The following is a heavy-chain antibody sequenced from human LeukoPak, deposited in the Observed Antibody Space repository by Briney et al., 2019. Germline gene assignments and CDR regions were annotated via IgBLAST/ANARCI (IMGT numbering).Heavy chain of an antibody. D-gene: IGHD6-13*01. CDR3: ARVPELGYSSSWYPRGPGGMDV. Sequence: PSETLSLTCTVSGGSISSSSYYWGWIRQPPGKGLEWIGSIYYSGSTYYNPSLKGRVTISVDTSKNQFSLKLSSVTAADTAVYYCARVPELGYSSSWYPRGPGGMDVWGQGTTVTVSS. V-gene: IGHV4-39*01. CDR2: IYYSGST. CDR1: GGSISSSSYY. J-gene: IGHJ6*02.